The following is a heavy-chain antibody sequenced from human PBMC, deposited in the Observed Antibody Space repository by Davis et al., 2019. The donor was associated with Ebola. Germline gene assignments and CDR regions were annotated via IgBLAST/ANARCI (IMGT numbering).Heavy chain of an antibody. Sequence: PSETLSLTCAISGDSVASGGWNWITQSPSRGLEWLGRTYYSSKWYNDSAVSVKSRITINPDTSKNQFSLQLNSVTPEDTALYYCARGWLRGGMDVGGEGTTVTV. D-gene: IGHD5-18*01. CDR1: GDSVASGG. CDR3: ARGWLRGGMDV. CDR2: TYYSSKWYN. J-gene: IGHJ6*02. V-gene: IGHV6-1*01.